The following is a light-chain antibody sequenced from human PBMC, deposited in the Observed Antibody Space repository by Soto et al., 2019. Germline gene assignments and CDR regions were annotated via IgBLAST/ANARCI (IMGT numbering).Light chain of an antibody. CDR1: RSVLYSSNNKNF. CDR3: QQYYSTPWT. Sequence: DSVMTQSPDSLTVSLGERATINCKSSRSVLYSSNNKNFLAWYQQKPGQPPKLLIYWASTRESGVPDRFSGSGSGTDFTLTVSSLQAEDVAVYYCQQYYSTPWTFGQGTKLEIK. CDR2: WAS. J-gene: IGKJ2*01. V-gene: IGKV4-1*01.